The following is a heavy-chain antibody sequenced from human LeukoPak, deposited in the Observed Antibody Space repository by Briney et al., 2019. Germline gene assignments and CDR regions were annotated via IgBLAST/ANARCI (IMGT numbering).Heavy chain of an antibody. CDR2: ISYDGSNK. J-gene: IGHJ4*02. V-gene: IGHV3-30-3*01. CDR3: ARLNHIGGGWHYYFDY. Sequence: PGGSLRLSCAASGFTFSSYAMHWVRQAPGKGLEWVAVISYDGSNKYYADPVKGRFTISRDNSKNTLYLQMNSLRAEDTAVYYCARLNHIGGGWHYYFDYWGQGTLVTVCS. D-gene: IGHD6-19*01. CDR1: GFTFSSYA.